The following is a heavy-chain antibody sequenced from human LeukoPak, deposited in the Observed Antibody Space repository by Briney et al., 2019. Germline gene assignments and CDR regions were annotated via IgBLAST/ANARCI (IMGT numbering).Heavy chain of an antibody. CDR3: ARTTRGSLLWFGLHMDV. CDR2: INYSGST. Sequence: SETLSLTCTVSGGSISSSSYYWDWIRQPPGTGLEWIGSINYSGSTYYNPSLKSRVTVSVDTSKNQFSLRLSSVTAADTAMYYCARTTRGSLLWFGLHMDVWGKGTTVTVSS. V-gene: IGHV4-39*01. CDR1: GGSISSSSYY. D-gene: IGHD3-10*01. J-gene: IGHJ6*03.